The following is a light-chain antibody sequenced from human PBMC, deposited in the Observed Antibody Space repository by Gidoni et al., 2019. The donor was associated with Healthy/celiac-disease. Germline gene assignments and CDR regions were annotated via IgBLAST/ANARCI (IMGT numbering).Light chain of an antibody. J-gene: IGKJ1*01. V-gene: IGKV1-8*01. Sequence: AIRMPQSPSSFSASTGDRGTITCRARQGISSYLAWYQQQPRKAPKLLIYAASTLHSGVPSRFIGSGSWTDFTLTISCLQSEDFSTYYCQQYYSYPRTFGQXTKVEIK. CDR3: QQYYSYPRT. CDR2: AAS. CDR1: QGISSY.